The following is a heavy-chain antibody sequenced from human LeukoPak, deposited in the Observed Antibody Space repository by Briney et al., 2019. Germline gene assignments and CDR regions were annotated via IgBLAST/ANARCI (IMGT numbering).Heavy chain of an antibody. Sequence: ASVKVSCEASGGTFSSSAISWVRQARGQGLEWMGRIIPILGIANYAQKLQGRVTMTTDTSTSTAYMELRSLRSDDTAVYYCARIITMIGDYWGQGTLVTVSS. V-gene: IGHV1-69*04. CDR2: IIPILGIA. CDR1: GGTFSSSA. CDR3: ARIITMIGDY. D-gene: IGHD3-22*01. J-gene: IGHJ4*02.